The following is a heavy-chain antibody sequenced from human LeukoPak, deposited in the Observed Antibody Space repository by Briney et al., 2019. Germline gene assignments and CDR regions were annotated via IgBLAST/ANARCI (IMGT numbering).Heavy chain of an antibody. CDR1: GFTFSDYY. CDR3: ARAMYSSGWYENRDAFDI. CDR2: ISSSGSTI. V-gene: IGHV3-11*01. Sequence: PGGSLRLSWAASGFTFSDYYMSWIRQAPGKGLEWVSYISSSGSTIYYADSVKGRFTISRDNAKNSLYLQMNSLRAEDTAVYYCARAMYSSGWYENRDAFDIWGQGTMVTVSS. J-gene: IGHJ3*02. D-gene: IGHD6-19*01.